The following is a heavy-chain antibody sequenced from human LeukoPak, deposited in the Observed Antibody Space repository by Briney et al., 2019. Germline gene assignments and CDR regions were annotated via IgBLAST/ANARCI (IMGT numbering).Heavy chain of an antibody. D-gene: IGHD6-13*01. CDR1: GFNFSSNW. CDR2: IKQDGSEK. V-gene: IGHV3-7*01. J-gene: IGHJ4*02. CDR3: RGSSRTFDY. Sequence: GGSLRLSCAASGFNFSSNWMSWVRQAPGKGLEWVANIKQDGSEKYYVDSVKGRFTIYRDNAKASLYLQMNSLRAEDTAVYYCRGSSRTFDYWGQGALVTVSS.